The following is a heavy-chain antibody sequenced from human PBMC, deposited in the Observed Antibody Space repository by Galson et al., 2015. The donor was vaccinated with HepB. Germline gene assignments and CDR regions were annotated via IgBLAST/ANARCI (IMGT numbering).Heavy chain of an antibody. D-gene: IGHD3-22*01. CDR3: ARDYYDTSGYSLSVGAFEI. V-gene: IGHV5-10-1*01. CDR2: IDPSDSYI. Sequence: QSGAEVKKPGESLRISCKGLGYMFTDQWITWVRQMPGKGLEWMGSIDPSDSYIKYSPSFQGHVTISVDKSISTAFLQWSSLKASDTAMYYCARDYYDTSGYSLSVGAFEIWGQGTMVTVSS. J-gene: IGHJ3*02. CDR1: GYMFTDQW.